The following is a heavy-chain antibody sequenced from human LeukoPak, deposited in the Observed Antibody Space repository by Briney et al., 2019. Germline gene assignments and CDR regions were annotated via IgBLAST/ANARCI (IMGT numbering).Heavy chain of an antibody. V-gene: IGHV3-48*03. J-gene: IGHJ6*03. CDR1: GFTFSSYE. CDR3: ARGSDRGLSGWDDPNKDMDV. CDR2: ISSSGSTK. D-gene: IGHD6-19*01. Sequence: GGSLRLSCAASGFTFSSYEMNWVRQAPGKGLEWVSYISSSGSTKYYVDSVKGRFTISRDNAKNSLYLQMNSLRAEDTAVYYCARGSDRGLSGWDDPNKDMDVWGKGTTVTVSS.